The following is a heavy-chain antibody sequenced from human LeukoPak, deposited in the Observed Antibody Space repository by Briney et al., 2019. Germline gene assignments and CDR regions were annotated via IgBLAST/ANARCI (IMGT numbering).Heavy chain of an antibody. D-gene: IGHD6-19*01. J-gene: IGHJ4*02. CDR2: ISGSGGST. V-gene: IGHV3-23*01. CDR1: GFTFGSYA. CDR3: AKGSEQWLVPLDFDY. Sequence: GGSLRLSCAASGFTFGSYAMSWVRQAPGKGLEWVSAISGSGGSTYYADSVKGRFTISRDNSKNTLYLQMNSLRAEDTAVYYCAKGSEQWLVPLDFDYWGQGTLVTVSS.